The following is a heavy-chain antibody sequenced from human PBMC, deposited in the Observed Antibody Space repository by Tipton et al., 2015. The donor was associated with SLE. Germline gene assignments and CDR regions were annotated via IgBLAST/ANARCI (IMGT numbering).Heavy chain of an antibody. CDR2: IYQSGST. D-gene: IGHD1-26*01. J-gene: IGHJ4*02. CDR3: ARLSLDSWDLPQCFDS. Sequence: TLSLTCTVSNGSISSYYWGWIRQSPGKGLEWIGNIYQSGSTYYNPSLRSRVTISVDTSKNQLSLKLTSVTAADTAVYHCARLSLDSWDLPQCFDSWGQGTLVTVSS. V-gene: IGHV4-59*12. CDR1: NGSISSYY.